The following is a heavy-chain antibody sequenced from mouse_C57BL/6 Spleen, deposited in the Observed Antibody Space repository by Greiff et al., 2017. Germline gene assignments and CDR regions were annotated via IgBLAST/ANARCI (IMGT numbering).Heavy chain of an antibody. J-gene: IGHJ1*03. Sequence: QVQLKQPGAELVMPGASVKLSCKASGYTFTSYWMHWVKQRPGQGLEWIGEIDPSYSYTNYNQKFKGKSTLTVDKSSSTAYMQLSSLTSEDAAVFYCARRGNRYWYFEVWGTGTTVTVAT. CDR1: GYTFTSYW. CDR3: ARRGNRYWYFEV. V-gene: IGHV1-69*01. CDR2: IDPSYSYT. D-gene: IGHD2-1*01.